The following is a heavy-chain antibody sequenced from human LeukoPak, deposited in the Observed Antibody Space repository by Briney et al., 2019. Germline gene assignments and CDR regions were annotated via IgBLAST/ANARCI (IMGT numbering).Heavy chain of an antibody. Sequence: PEGSVRLSCAASGFSFSSYEMNWVRQAPGKGMEWVSYISSSGNTIYYADSVKGRFTISRDYAKNSLYLQMSSLRAEDTAVYCCAKDDWVKNFDYWGQGTLVTVSS. CDR3: AKDDWVKNFDY. CDR2: ISSSGNTI. D-gene: IGHD3-9*01. J-gene: IGHJ4*02. CDR1: GFSFSSYE. V-gene: IGHV3-48*03.